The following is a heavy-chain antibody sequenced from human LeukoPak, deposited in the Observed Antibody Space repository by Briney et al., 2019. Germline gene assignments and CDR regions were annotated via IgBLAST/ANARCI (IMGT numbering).Heavy chain of an antibody. J-gene: IGHJ4*02. D-gene: IGHD1-1*01. V-gene: IGHV4-4*02. CDR3: ARNGGHNQEH. Sequence: SGTLSLTCDVSGASISRGSWWRWVRKPPGKGLEWIGEFSHSAITNFNPSLKSRVTISVDKSRNQFSLNLISVTAADTAVYFCARNGGHNQEHWGQGTLVTVSS. CDR1: GASISRGSW. CDR2: FSHSAIT.